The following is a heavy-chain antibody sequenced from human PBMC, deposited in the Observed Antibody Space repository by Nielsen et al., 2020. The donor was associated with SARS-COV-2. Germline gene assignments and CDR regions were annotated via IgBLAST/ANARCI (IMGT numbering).Heavy chain of an antibody. Sequence: SETLSLTCTVSGGSISSGGYYWSWIRQHPGKGLEWIGYIYYSGSTYYNPSLKSRVTISVDTSKNQFSLKLSSVTAADTAVYYCARGPPEVSDLLVVPAAIRFIHRFDRWGQGTQVTVSS. V-gene: IGHV4-31*03. CDR1: GGSISSGGYY. D-gene: IGHD2-2*01. J-gene: IGHJ5*02. CDR2: IYYSGST. CDR3: ARGPPEVSDLLVVPAAIRFIHRFDR.